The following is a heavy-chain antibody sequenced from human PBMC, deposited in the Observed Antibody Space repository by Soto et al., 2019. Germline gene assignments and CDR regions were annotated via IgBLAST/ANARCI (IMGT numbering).Heavy chain of an antibody. CDR2: IYPGDSET. Sequence: GESLKISCRGSGYIFNGYWIGWVRQLPGKGLEWMGVIYPGDSETIYSPSFRGQVIISADKSIRTAYLQWSSLKASDTGMYYCARREGTGWGYWGQGTQVTVSS. J-gene: IGHJ4*02. D-gene: IGHD6-19*01. CDR1: GYIFNGYW. CDR3: ARREGTGWGY. V-gene: IGHV5-51*01.